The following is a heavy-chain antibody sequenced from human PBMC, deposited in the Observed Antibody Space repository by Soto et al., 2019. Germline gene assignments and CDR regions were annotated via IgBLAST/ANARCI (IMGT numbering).Heavy chain of an antibody. CDR1: GGSISSGDYC. D-gene: IGHD3-9*01. J-gene: IGHJ3*02. Sequence: QVQLQESGPGLVKPSQTLSLTCKVSGGSISSGDYCWSWIRQPPGKGLEWIGYIHHSGSTYYNPSLKSRVTISIDTSKNQFSLRLSSVTAADTAVYYCARAPRRYFDWLLSLGAFDIWGQGTMVTVSS. CDR3: ARAPRRYFDWLLSLGAFDI. CDR2: IHHSGST. V-gene: IGHV4-30-4*08.